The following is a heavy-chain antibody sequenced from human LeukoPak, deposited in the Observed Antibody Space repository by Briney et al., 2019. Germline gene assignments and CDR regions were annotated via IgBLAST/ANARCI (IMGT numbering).Heavy chain of an antibody. CDR2: FSSSGSTI. CDR3: ARGNYYDSRTYYRAFDI. V-gene: IGHV3-48*03. J-gene: IGHJ3*02. D-gene: IGHD3-22*01. CDR1: KVSFRSYE. Sequence: GSLRLSCAASKVSFRSYEMNWVRQAPGKGVEWVLYFSSSGSTIYYADSVKGRFTISRYNVKKSLYLQMNSLRAEDTAVYYCARGNYYDSRTYYRAFDIWGQGTMVTVSS.